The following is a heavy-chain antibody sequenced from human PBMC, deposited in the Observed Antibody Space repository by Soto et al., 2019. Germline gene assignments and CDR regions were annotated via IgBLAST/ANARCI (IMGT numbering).Heavy chain of an antibody. CDR2: VRVVFVTT. Sequence: SLSLSCATSGFTFIDHAMHWVRQVSGGGLELVAGVRVVFVTTTYADSVKGRFTISRDNSKNTLYLQMNSLRAEDTAIYYCVKEGKMGVEGFDFWGQGTLVTVSS. CDR1: GFTFIDHA. CDR3: VKEGKMGVEGFDF. J-gene: IGHJ4*02. D-gene: IGHD1-26*01. V-gene: IGHV3-23*01.